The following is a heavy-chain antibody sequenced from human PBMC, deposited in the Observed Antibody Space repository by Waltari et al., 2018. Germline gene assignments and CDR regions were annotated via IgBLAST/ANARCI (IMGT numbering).Heavy chain of an antibody. J-gene: IGHJ3*01. V-gene: IGHV4-34*01. CDR3: ARLWATLRFLEWLTEVDRFDV. CDR2: INHSGET. Sequence: QVQLQQWGPGLLKPSETLSLTCGIFGGSFSAYYWSWIRQSPGKGLEWIGEINHSGETNKNPSPKRRINLSAETSKDPFSLKRTSWNAADTGVYFCARLWATLRFLEWLTEVDRFDVWGPGTMVTVSS. D-gene: IGHD3-3*01. CDR1: GGSFSAYY.